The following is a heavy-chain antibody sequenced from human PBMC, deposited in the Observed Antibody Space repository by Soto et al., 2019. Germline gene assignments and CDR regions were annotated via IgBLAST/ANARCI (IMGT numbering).Heavy chain of an antibody. D-gene: IGHD2-8*01. V-gene: IGHV3-33*01. Sequence: GGSLRLSCAASGFTFSSYGMHWVRQAPGKGLEWVAVIWYDGSNKYYADSVKGRFTISRDNSKNTLYLQMNSLRAEDTAVYYCARKGYCTNGVCYYYGMDVWGQGTTVTV. J-gene: IGHJ6*02. CDR3: ARKGYCTNGVCYYYGMDV. CDR2: IWYDGSNK. CDR1: GFTFSSYG.